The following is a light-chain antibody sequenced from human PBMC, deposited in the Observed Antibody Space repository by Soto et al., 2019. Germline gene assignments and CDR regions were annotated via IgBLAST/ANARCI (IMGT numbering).Light chain of an antibody. J-gene: IGKJ4*01. Sequence: EIVLTQSPAILSLSPGEKATLSCRASQSVSGSLGWYQQKPGQAPRLIIYDASVRATGIPARFSGSGSGTDFTLTISSLEPEDFAVYYCQEGTYWPAFGGGTKV. CDR1: QSVSGS. CDR3: QEGTYWPA. CDR2: DAS. V-gene: IGKV3-11*01.